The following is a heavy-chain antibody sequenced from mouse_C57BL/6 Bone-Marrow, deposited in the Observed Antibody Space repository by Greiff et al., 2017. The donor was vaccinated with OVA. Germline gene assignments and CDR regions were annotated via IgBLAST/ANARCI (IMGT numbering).Heavy chain of an antibody. J-gene: IGHJ2*01. CDR2: IDPSDSET. Sequence: QVHVKQPGAELVRPGSSVKLSCKASGYTFTSYWMHWVKQRPIQGLEWIGNIDPSDSETHYNQKFKDKATLTVDKSSSTAYMQLSSLTSEDSAVYYCARFYLYYFDYWGQGTTLTVSS. V-gene: IGHV1-52*01. CDR1: GYTFTSYW. CDR3: ARFYLYYFDY. D-gene: IGHD5-5*01.